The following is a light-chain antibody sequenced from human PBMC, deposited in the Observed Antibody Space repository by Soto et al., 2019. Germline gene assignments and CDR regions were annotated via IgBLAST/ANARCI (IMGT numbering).Light chain of an antibody. Sequence: EIVLTQSPGALSLSPGERATLSCMARQTMSSSYLAWFQQKPGQAPRLLIYGASSRATGIPDRFSGSGSGTDFALTISRLEPEDFALFYCQQYGSSPVTFGRRTRLDI. CDR2: GAS. J-gene: IGKJ5*01. CDR3: QQYGSSPVT. V-gene: IGKV3-20*01. CDR1: QTMSSSY.